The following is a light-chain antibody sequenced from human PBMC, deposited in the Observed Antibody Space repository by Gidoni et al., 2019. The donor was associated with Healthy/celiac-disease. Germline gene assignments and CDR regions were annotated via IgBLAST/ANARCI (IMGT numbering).Light chain of an antibody. CDR2: GAS. CDR1: QTVSSTY. V-gene: IGKV3-20*01. CDR3: QQYGSSPRT. J-gene: IGKJ1*01. Sequence: ELVLTQSPGTLSLSPGERATLSCRASQTVSSTYLAWYQHKPGQAPRLLVYGASSRATGIPDRFRGSGSGTDFTLTISRLEPEDFAVYYCQQYGSSPRTFGQGTKVEIK.